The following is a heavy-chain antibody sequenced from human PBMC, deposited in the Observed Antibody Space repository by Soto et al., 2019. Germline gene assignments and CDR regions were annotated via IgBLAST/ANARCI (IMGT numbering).Heavy chain of an antibody. Sequence: GGSLRLSCAASGFTFSSYDMHWVRQATGKGLEWVSAIGTAGDPYYPGSVKGRFTISRENAKNSLYLQMNSLRAGDTAVYYCARAAADWDAFDIWGQGTMVTVSS. J-gene: IGHJ3*02. CDR1: GFTFSSYD. CDR3: ARAAADWDAFDI. D-gene: IGHD3-9*01. V-gene: IGHV3-13*05. CDR2: IGTAGDP.